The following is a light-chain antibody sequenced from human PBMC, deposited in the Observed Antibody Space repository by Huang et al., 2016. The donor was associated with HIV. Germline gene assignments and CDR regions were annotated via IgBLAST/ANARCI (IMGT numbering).Light chain of an antibody. CDR1: QSISSF. V-gene: IGKV1-39*01. CDR2: AAS. CDR3: QQSYNTPRT. J-gene: IGKJ2*01. Sequence: DIQMTQSPSSLSASVGDRVAITCRASQSISSFLNWYQQKPGKPPKLLIYAASTLQSGVPSKFSGSGSGTVFTLSISSLQPEDFATYYCQQSYNTPRTFGQGTKLEIK.